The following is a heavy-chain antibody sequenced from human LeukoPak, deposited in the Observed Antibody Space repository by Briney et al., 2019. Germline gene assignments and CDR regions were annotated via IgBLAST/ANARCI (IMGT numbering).Heavy chain of an antibody. D-gene: IGHD3-22*01. V-gene: IGHV4-30-2*01. CDR1: GGSISSGGYY. CDR2: IYHSGST. Sequence: SETLSLTCTVPGGSISSGGYYWSWIRQPPGKGLEWIGYIYHSGSTYYNPSLKSRVTISVDRSKNQFSLKLSSVTAADTAVYYCARKTYYYDSSGYYFDYWGQGTLVTVSS. J-gene: IGHJ4*02. CDR3: ARKTYYYDSSGYYFDY.